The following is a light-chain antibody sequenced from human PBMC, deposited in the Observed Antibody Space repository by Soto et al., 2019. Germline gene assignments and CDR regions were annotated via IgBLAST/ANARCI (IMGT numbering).Light chain of an antibody. CDR2: DAS. Sequence: EIVLTQSPVTLSLSPGERATLSCRASQSVGSYLVWYQQKPGQPPRLLIYDASNRATAIPARFSGSGSGTDFTLTISRLEPDDFAIYYCQQRSGWPPGFTFGPGTRVDFK. V-gene: IGKV3-11*01. CDR3: QQRSGWPPGFT. J-gene: IGKJ3*01. CDR1: QSVGSY.